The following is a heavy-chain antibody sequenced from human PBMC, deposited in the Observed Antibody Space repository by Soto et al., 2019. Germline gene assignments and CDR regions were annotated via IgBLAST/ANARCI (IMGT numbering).Heavy chain of an antibody. V-gene: IGHV3-48*02. CDR2: ITSSGTTV. CDR1: GFTFSSYS. Sequence: EVHLVESGGGLVQPGGSLRLSCAASGFTFSSYSLNWVRQAPGKGLEWVSYITSSGTTVYYAGSVRGRFTISRDNAKNSRYLQMNSLRDDDTAVYYCARGSSNWAYYFDFWGQGTLVTVSS. CDR3: ARGSSNWAYYFDF. D-gene: IGHD6-13*01. J-gene: IGHJ4*02.